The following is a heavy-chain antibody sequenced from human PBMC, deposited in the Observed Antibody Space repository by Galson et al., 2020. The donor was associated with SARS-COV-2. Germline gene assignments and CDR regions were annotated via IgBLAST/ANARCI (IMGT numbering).Heavy chain of an antibody. J-gene: IGHJ4*02. CDR2: ISSSSSYI. D-gene: IGHD1-26*01. CDR3: ARGFRCELPASFDY. Sequence: GGSLRLSCAASGFTFSSYSMNWVRQAPGKGLEWVSSISSSSSYIYYADSVKGRFTISRDNAKNSLYLQMNSLRAEDTAVYYCARGFRCELPASFDYWGRGTLATVSS. V-gene: IGHV3-21*01. CDR1: GFTFSSYS.